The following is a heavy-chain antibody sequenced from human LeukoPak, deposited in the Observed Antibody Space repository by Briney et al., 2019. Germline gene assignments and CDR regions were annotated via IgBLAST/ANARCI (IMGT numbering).Heavy chain of an antibody. V-gene: IGHV3-66*01. CDR1: GFTVSSNF. CDR3: AREDAGGTYSFDY. CDR2: IYTSGIT. D-gene: IGHD1-26*01. J-gene: IGHJ4*02. Sequence: GGSLRLSCAVSGFTVSSNFMSWVRQAPGKGPEWVSVIYTSGITYYSDSVRGRLTISRDNSKNTLYLQMDSLTAEDTAVYYCAREDAGGTYSFDYWGQGTLVSLSS.